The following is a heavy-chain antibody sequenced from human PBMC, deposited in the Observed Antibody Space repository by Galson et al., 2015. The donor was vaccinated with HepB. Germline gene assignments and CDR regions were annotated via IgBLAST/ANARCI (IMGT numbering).Heavy chain of an antibody. CDR3: ARDLPDCSSTSCYAAFDF. Sequence: SLRLSCAASGFALSNFGMTWVRQAPGKGLEWVSSISSDSNFIYYADSVKGRFIISRDNSKNSLYLQMNSLRADDTAVYYCARDLPDCSSTSCYAAFDFWGQGTLVTVSS. V-gene: IGHV3-21*01. CDR2: ISSDSNFI. D-gene: IGHD2-2*01. CDR1: GFALSNFG. J-gene: IGHJ4*02.